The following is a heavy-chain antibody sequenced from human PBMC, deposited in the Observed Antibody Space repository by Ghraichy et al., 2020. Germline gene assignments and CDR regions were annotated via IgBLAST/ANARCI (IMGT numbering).Heavy chain of an antibody. J-gene: IGHJ4*02. V-gene: IGHV4-59*08. D-gene: IGHD2-2*01. CDR1: GGSISSYY. Sequence: LETLSLTCTVSGGSISSYYWSWIRQPPGKGLEWIGYIYYSGSTNYNPSLKSRVTISVDTSKNQFSLKLSSVTAADTAVYYCARHRSAYYFDYWGQGTLVTVSS. CDR2: IYYSGST. CDR3: ARHRSAYYFDY.